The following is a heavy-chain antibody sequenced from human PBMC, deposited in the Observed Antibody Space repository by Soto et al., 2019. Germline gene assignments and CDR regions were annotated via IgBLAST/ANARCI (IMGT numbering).Heavy chain of an antibody. D-gene: IGHD2-21*01. Sequence: QVQLQESGPGLVKPSQTLSLTCTVSGGSISSGGYYWYWSRQHPGKGLEWIGYSYYSETTYYNPSLKSRVTISVDTSKNQFSLKLSSVTAADTAVYYCAASCVACGGFNYYGMDVWGQGTTVTVSS. CDR3: AASCVACGGFNYYGMDV. CDR1: GGSISSGGYY. CDR2: SYYSETT. V-gene: IGHV4-31*03. J-gene: IGHJ6*02.